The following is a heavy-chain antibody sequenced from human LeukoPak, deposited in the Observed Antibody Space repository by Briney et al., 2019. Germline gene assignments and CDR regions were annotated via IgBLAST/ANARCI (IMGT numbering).Heavy chain of an antibody. V-gene: IGHV4-39*07. D-gene: IGHD6-13*01. Sequence: PSETLSLTCTVSGGSISSSSYYWGWIRQPPGKGLEWIGSIYYSGSTYYNPSLKSRVTISVDTSKNQFSLKLSSVTAADTAVYYCARDGLYSSSWYEVRYWGQGTLVTVSS. CDR1: GGSISSSSYY. J-gene: IGHJ4*02. CDR2: IYYSGST. CDR3: ARDGLYSSSWYEVRY.